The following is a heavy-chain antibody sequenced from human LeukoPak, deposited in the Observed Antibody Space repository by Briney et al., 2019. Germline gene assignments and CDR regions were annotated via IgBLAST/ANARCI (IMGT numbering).Heavy chain of an antibody. CDR3: ARVITMVRGVINYYYGMDV. J-gene: IGHJ6*02. V-gene: IGHV4-31*03. CDR1: GGPISSGGYY. CDR2: IYYSGST. D-gene: IGHD3-10*01. Sequence: PSQTLSLTCTVSGGPISSGGYYWSWIRQHPGKGLEWIGYIYYSGSTYYNPSLKSRVTISVDTSRNQFSLKLSSVTAADTAVYYCARVITMVRGVINYYYGMDVWGQGTTVTVSS.